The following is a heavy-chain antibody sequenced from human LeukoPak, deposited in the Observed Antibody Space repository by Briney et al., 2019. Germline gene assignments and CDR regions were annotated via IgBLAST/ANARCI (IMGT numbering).Heavy chain of an antibody. Sequence: SQTLSLTCAISGDSVSSNSAAWNWIRQSPSRGLEWLGRTYYRSKWYNDYAVSVKSRITINPDTSKNQFSLQLNSVTPEDTAVYYCARAPYDYVWGSYRPLYYYGMDVWGQGTTVTVSS. D-gene: IGHD3-16*02. CDR2: TYYRSKWYN. V-gene: IGHV6-1*01. J-gene: IGHJ6*02. CDR1: GDSVSSNSAA. CDR3: ARAPYDYVWGSYRPLYYYGMDV.